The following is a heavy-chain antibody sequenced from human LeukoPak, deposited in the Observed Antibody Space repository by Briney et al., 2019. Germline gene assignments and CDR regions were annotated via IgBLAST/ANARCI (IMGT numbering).Heavy chain of an antibody. CDR1: GYTCTGYN. CDR2: INPNSGGT. V-gene: IGHV1-2*02. Sequence: ASVKLSCKASGYTCTGYNMHWVRQAPGQGLEWMGWINPNSGGTNYAQKFQGRVTMTRDTSISTAYMELSRLRSDDTAVYYCAREGSSSWFSSLDYWGQGTLVTVSS. CDR3: AREGSSSWFSSLDY. J-gene: IGHJ4*02. D-gene: IGHD6-13*01.